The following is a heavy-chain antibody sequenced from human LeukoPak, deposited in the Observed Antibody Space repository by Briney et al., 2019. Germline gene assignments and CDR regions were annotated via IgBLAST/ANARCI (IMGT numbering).Heavy chain of an antibody. Sequence: GGSLRLSCAASGLTFSSDWMHWVRQPPGKGLGWVSRINSDGSSTSYADSVKGRFTISRDNAKNTLYLQMNSLRAEDTAVYYCARAKVRNGMDVWGQGTTVTVSS. CDR1: GLTFSSDW. CDR3: ARAKVRNGMDV. V-gene: IGHV3-74*01. J-gene: IGHJ6*02. D-gene: IGHD2-2*01. CDR2: INSDGSST.